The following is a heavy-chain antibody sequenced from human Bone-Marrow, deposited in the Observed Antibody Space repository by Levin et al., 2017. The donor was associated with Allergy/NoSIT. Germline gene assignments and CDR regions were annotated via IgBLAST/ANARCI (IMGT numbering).Heavy chain of an antibody. D-gene: IGHD2-2*01. V-gene: IGHV3-66*01. J-gene: IGHJ6*02. CDR1: GFTVSNHY. Sequence: GESLKISCAASGFTVSNHYMSWVRQAPGKGLEWVSLIYSGGSTYYADSVKGRFTISRDNSKNTLYLQLNSLRADDTAVYYCARRSTSGYFCSYSMDVWGQGTTVTVSS. CDR3: ARRSTSGYFCSYSMDV. CDR2: IYSGGST.